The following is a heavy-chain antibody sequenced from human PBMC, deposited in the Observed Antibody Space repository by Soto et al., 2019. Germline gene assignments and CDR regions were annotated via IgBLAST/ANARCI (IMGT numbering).Heavy chain of an antibody. V-gene: IGHV4-39*01. CDR2: IYYSGST. D-gene: IGHD2-15*01. Sequence: KPSETLSLTCTVSGGSISSSSYYWGWIRQPPGKGLEWIGSIYYSGSTYYNPSLKSRVTISVDTSKNQFSLKLSSVTAADTAVYYCARHAAKYCSGGSCYRGSFDYWGQGTLVTVSS. CDR3: ARHAAKYCSGGSCYRGSFDY. CDR1: GGSISSSSYY. J-gene: IGHJ4*02.